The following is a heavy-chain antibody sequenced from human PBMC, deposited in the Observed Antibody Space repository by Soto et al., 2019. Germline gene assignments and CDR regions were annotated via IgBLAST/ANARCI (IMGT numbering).Heavy chain of an antibody. CDR3: ARDLYGVGY. Sequence: EVQLVESXXXXXXXXXXLRLSCAASGFTFSTYWMHWVRQAPGKGLVWVSRIKGDASTTDYADSVKGRFTISRDNGKDTLYLQMNSLRAEDTAVYYCARDLYGVGYWGQGTLVTVSS. V-gene: IGHV3-74*01. CDR1: GFTFSTYW. CDR2: IKGDASTT. D-gene: IGHD3-16*01. J-gene: IGHJ4*02.